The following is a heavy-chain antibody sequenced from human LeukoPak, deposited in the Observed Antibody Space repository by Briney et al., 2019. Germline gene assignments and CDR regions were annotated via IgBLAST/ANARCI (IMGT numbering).Heavy chain of an antibody. CDR2: ISSSGSYI. Sequence: GGSLRLSCAASGFTFSTYDMNWVRQAPGKGLEWVSSISSSGSYIYYADSLKGRFAISRDNAKNSLYLQMNNLRAEDTAVYYCARGDASSLDYWGQGILVTVSS. V-gene: IGHV3-21*06. CDR1: GFTFSTYD. D-gene: IGHD6-13*01. CDR3: ARGDASSLDY. J-gene: IGHJ4*02.